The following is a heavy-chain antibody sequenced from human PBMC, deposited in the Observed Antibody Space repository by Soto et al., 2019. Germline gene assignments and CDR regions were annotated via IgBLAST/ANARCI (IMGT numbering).Heavy chain of an antibody. Sequence: GGSLRLSCAASGFPFNSYTMNWVRQAPGKGLEWVSAISNTGVTTFYADSVRGRFTISRDNSKNTLYLQMNSLRAEDTAVYFCAKDKTGVRGGYYYYGVDVWGQGTTVTVS. CDR3: AKDKTGVRGGYYYYGVDV. CDR1: GFPFNSYT. J-gene: IGHJ6*02. D-gene: IGHD1-1*01. V-gene: IGHV3-23*01. CDR2: ISNTGVTT.